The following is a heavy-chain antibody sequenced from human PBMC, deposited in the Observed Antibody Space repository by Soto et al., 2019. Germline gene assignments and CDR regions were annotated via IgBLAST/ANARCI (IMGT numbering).Heavy chain of an antibody. Sequence: EVQLVQSGGGVVQPGGSLRLSCAASGFTVSSNYMSWVRQAQRTGLEWVSGIYSGGSTYHADSVKGRFTISRANSKNTLYLPMNNLRAEDTAVYYWARASGYEWEYYFDYWGQGTVVTVSS. CDR2: IYSGGST. CDR3: ARASGYEWEYYFDY. D-gene: IGHD5-12*01. V-gene: IGHV3-66*01. J-gene: IGHJ4*02. CDR1: GFTVSSNY.